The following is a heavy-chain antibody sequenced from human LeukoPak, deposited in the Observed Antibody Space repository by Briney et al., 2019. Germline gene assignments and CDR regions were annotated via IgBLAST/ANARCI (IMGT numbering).Heavy chain of an antibody. CDR3: AARKVRGVWFYLDY. Sequence: GSLRLSCAASGFTVSAYAMAWVRQAPGKGLEWVSTIYDGNTYYADSVKGRFAISTDNPKNTLYLQMNSLRVEDTAVYFCAARKVRGVWFYLDYWGQGTLVTVSS. D-gene: IGHD3-10*01. CDR1: GFTVSAYA. J-gene: IGHJ4*02. V-gene: IGHV3-23*01. CDR2: IYDGNT.